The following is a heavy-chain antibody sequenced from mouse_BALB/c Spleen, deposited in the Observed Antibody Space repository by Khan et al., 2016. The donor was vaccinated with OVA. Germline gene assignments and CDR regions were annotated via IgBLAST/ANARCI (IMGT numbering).Heavy chain of an antibody. J-gene: IGHJ3*01. Sequence: EVELVESGGDLVKPRGSLKLSCAASGFTFSSYSMSWVRQTPDKRLEWVATISSGGDYTYYPDSVKGRFTISRDNAKNTLYLQMSSLKSEDTAMYYCARHLTGSFAYWGQGTLVTVSA. D-gene: IGHD4-1*01. CDR2: ISSGGDYT. V-gene: IGHV5-6*01. CDR3: ARHLTGSFAY. CDR1: GFTFSSYS.